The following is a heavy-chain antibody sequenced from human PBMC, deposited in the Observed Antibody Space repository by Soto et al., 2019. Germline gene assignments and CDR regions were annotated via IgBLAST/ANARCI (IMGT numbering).Heavy chain of an antibody. V-gene: IGHV3-30*18. CDR1: GFTFSSYG. CDR2: ISYDGSNK. CDR3: AKDLTMVRGVIDY. D-gene: IGHD3-10*01. Sequence: QVQLVESGGGVVQPGRSLRLSCAASGFTFSSYGMHWVRQAPGKGLEWVAVISYDGSNKYYADSVKGRFTISRDNSKNTLCLQMNSLRAEDTAVYYCAKDLTMVRGVIDYWGQGTLVTVSS. J-gene: IGHJ4*02.